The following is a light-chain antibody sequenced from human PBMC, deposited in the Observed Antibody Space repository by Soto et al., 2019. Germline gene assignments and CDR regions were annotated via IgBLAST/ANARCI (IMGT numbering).Light chain of an antibody. Sequence: DIQMTQSPSYLSASVGDRVTITCRASQSISSWLAWYQQKPGKAPKLLIYKASSLESGVPSRFSGSGSGTEFTLTISSLQPEDFATDYCLQHDSDVWTFGQGTKVDIK. CDR3: LQHDSDVWT. CDR2: KAS. J-gene: IGKJ1*01. CDR1: QSISSW. V-gene: IGKV1-5*03.